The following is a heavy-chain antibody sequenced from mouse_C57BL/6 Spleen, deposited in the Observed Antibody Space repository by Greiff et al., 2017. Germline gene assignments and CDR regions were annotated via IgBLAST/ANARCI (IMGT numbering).Heavy chain of an antibody. CDR2: IRLKSDNYAT. V-gene: IGHV6-3*01. Sequence: EVMLVESGGGLVQPGGSMKLSCVASGFTFSNYWMNWVRQSPEKGLEWVAQIRLKSDNYATHYAESVKGRFTISRDDSKSSVYLQMNNLRAEDTGIYYCTGSSYRGYAMDYWGQGTSVTVSS. CDR1: GFTFSNYW. D-gene: IGHD1-1*01. CDR3: TGSSYRGYAMDY. J-gene: IGHJ4*01.